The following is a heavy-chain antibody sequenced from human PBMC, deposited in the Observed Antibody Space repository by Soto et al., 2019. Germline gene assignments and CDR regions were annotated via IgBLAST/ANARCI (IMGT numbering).Heavy chain of an antibody. J-gene: IGHJ5*02. D-gene: IGHD3-16*01. CDR3: ANQERGSYVAS. Sequence: QVQLVESGGSVVQPGRSLRLSCAASGFTFNNYGMHWVRQAPGKGLEWVAAISNDGSSEYYADSVLGRFTISRDNPKNTLYLQMNSMKSEDTAVYSCANQERGSYVASWGAGTLFTVSS. CDR1: GFTFNNYG. V-gene: IGHV3-30*18. CDR2: ISNDGSSE.